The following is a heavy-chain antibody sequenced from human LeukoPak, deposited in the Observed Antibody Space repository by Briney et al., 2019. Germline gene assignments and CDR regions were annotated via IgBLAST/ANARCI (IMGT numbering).Heavy chain of an antibody. J-gene: IGHJ4*02. CDR2: VYYSGTT. CDR1: GGSISSYY. D-gene: IGHD4-17*01. Sequence: SETLSLTCSVSGGSISSYYWSWIRQPPGKGLEWIGYVYYSGTTNYNPSLKSRLTISVDASKNQFSLRLSSVTATDTAVYYCASLTTVTQGYFDSWGQGTLVTVSS. V-gene: IGHV4-59*08. CDR3: ASLTTVTQGYFDS.